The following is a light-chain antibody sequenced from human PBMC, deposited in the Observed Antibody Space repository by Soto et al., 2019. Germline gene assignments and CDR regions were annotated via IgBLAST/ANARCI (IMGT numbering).Light chain of an antibody. CDR3: HQYGSSPWT. Sequence: EILLTQSPGTLSLSPGERATPSCRASQSVSSSYLAWYQQKPGQAPRLLIYAASSRATAIPDRFSGSGSGTDFTLTISRLEHADFAVYYCHQYGSSPWTVGQGTKADTK. CDR2: AAS. CDR1: QSVSSSY. J-gene: IGKJ1*01. V-gene: IGKV3-20*01.